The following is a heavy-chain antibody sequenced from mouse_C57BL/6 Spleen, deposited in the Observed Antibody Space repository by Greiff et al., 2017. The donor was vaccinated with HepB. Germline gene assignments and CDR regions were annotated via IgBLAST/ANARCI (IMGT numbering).Heavy chain of an antibody. D-gene: IGHD1-1*01. CDR3: ARGRGYGSSAWFAD. J-gene: IGHJ3*01. CDR1: GYSITSGYY. V-gene: IGHV3-6*01. CDR2: ISYDGSN. Sequence: QSGPGLVKPSQSLSLTCSVTGYSITSGYYWNWIRQFPGNKLEWMGYISYDGSNNYNPSLKNRISITRDTSKNQFFLKLNSLTTEDTATYYWARGRGYGSSAWFADWGQGTLVTVSA.